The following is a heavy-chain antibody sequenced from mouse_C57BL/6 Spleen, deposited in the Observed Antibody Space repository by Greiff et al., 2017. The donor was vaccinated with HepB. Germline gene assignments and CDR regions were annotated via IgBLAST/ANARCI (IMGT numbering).Heavy chain of an antibody. CDR1: GYTFTDYY. CDR3: ARPNWGYFDV. CDR2: INPNNGGT. V-gene: IGHV1-26*01. J-gene: IGHJ1*03. Sequence: EVQLQQSGPELVKPGASVKISCKASGYTFTDYYMNWVKQSHGKSLEWIGDINPNNGGTSYNQKFKGKATLTVDKSSSTAYMELRSLTSEDSAVYYCARPNWGYFDVWGTGTTVTVSS. D-gene: IGHD4-1*02.